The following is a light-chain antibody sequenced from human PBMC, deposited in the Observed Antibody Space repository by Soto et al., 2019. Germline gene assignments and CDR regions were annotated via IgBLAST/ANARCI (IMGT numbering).Light chain of an antibody. Sequence: EIVLTQSPGTLSLSPGERATLSCRASQSVSSYLAWYQQKPGQAPGLLIYGASSRATGVPDRFSGSGSGTDFTLTISRLEPEDFAMYYCQQYYNSRTFGQGTKVDIK. J-gene: IGKJ1*01. V-gene: IGKV3-20*01. CDR3: QQYYNSRT. CDR2: GAS. CDR1: QSVSSY.